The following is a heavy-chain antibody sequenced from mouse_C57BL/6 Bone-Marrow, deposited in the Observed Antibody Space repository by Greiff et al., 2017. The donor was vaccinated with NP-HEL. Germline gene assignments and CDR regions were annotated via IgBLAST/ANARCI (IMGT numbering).Heavy chain of an antibody. V-gene: IGHV1-74*01. Sequence: QVHVKQPGAELVKPGASVKVSCKASGYTFTSYWMHWVKQRPGQGLEWIGRIHPSDSDTNYNQKFKGKATLTVDKSSSTAYMQLSSLTSEDSAVYYCAIRGDYYGSSYSYYYAMDYWGQGTSVTVSS. J-gene: IGHJ4*01. D-gene: IGHD1-1*01. CDR2: IHPSDSDT. CDR3: AIRGDYYGSSYSYYYAMDY. CDR1: GYTFTSYW.